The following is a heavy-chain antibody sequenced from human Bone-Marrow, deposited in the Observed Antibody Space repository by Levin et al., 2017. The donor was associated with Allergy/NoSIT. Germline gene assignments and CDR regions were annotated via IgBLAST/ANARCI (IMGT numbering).Heavy chain of an antibody. D-gene: IGHD3-10*01. V-gene: IGHV5-51*01. Sequence: GGSLRLSCQGSGYQFTDYWIGWVRQLPGKGLEWMGNIYPGDSETRSSPSFQGQVTISVDKSINTAYLQWDSLRASDTAMYYCARQSDDPPPYDGECVEKHYFDYWGPGTLDTVSS. CDR3: ARQSDDPPPYDGECVEKHYFDY. CDR2: IYPGDSET. J-gene: IGHJ4*02. CDR1: GYQFTDYW.